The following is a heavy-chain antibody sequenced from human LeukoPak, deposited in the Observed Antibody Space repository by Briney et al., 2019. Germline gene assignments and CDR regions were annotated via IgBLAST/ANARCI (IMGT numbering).Heavy chain of an antibody. Sequence: GGSLRLSCAASGFTLSSYAMSWVRQAPGKGLEWVSAISDSSDTYHSDSVKGRLAISRDNSKNTLFLQMNRLRPEDAAVYYCAKAPVTTCRGAYCYPFDYWGQGTLVTVSS. D-gene: IGHD2-21*01. CDR1: GFTLSSYA. V-gene: IGHV3-23*01. CDR3: AKAPVTTCRGAYCYPFDY. CDR2: ISDSSDT. J-gene: IGHJ4*02.